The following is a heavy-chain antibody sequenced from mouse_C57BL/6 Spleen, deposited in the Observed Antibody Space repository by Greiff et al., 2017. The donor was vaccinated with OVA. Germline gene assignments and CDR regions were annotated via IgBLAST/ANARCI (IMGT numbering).Heavy chain of an antibody. D-gene: IGHD1-1*01. CDR1: GYAFSSSW. V-gene: IGHV1-82*01. CDR3: ARDTTVVATGDY. J-gene: IGHJ2*01. Sequence: VQLQESEPELVKPGASVKISCKASGYAFSSSWMNWVKQRPGKGLEWIGRIYPGDGDTNYNGKFKGKATLTADKSSSTAYMQLSSLTSEDSAVYFCARDTTVVATGDYWGQGTTLTVSS. CDR2: IYPGDGDT.